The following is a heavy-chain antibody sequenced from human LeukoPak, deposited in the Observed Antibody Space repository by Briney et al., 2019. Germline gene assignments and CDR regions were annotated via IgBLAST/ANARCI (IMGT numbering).Heavy chain of an antibody. CDR3: ARAGYYYDSSGYYRSNWFDP. Sequence: SETLSLTCAVYGGSFSGYYWSWIRQPPGKGLEWIGEINHSGSTNYNPSLKSRVTISVDTSKNQFSLKLSSVTAADTAVYYCARAGYYYDSSGYYRSNWFDPWGQGTLVTVSS. J-gene: IGHJ5*02. CDR1: GGSFSGYY. CDR2: INHSGST. D-gene: IGHD3-22*01. V-gene: IGHV4-34*01.